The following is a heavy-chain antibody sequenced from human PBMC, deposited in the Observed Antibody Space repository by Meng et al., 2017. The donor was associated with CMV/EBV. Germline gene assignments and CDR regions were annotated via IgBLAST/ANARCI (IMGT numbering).Heavy chain of an antibody. J-gene: IGHJ6*02. V-gene: IGHV3-74*01. CDR2: INSDGSST. CDR1: GFTFSSYW. D-gene: IGHD3-3*01. CDR3: AKVKFWSGPLDV. Sequence: GESLKISCAASGFTFSSYWMHWVRQAPGKGLVWVSRINSDGSSTSYADSVKGRFTISRDNAKNTLNLQMNSLRAEDTAVYYCAKVKFWSGPLDVWGQGTTVTVSS.